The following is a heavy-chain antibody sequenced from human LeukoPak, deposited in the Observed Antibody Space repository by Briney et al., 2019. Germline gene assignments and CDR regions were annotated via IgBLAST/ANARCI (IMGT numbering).Heavy chain of an antibody. CDR1: GYTFSDYY. CDR3: ARVSCTGTSCYLYFDY. Sequence: GASVKVSCKASGYTFSDYYMNWVRQAPGQGLEWMGWLNPNSGGTNFAQKFQGRVTMTRDTSITTAYMELSSPRSDDTAVYYCARVSCTGTSCYLYFDYWGQGTLVTVPS. J-gene: IGHJ4*02. D-gene: IGHD2-2*01. CDR2: LNPNSGGT. V-gene: IGHV1-2*02.